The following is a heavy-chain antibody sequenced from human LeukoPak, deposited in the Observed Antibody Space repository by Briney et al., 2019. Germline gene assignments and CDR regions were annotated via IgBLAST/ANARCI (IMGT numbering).Heavy chain of an antibody. J-gene: IGHJ4*02. CDR2: ISYDGSNK. D-gene: IGHD5/OR15-5a*01. CDR1: GFTFSSYG. CDR3: ARGVYYFDY. V-gene: IGHV3-30*19. Sequence: GGSLRLSCAPSGFTFSSYGMHWVRQAPGKGLEWVAVISYDGSNKYYADSVKGRFTISRDNSKNTLYLQMNSLRAEDTAVYYCARGVYYFDYWGQGTLVTVSS.